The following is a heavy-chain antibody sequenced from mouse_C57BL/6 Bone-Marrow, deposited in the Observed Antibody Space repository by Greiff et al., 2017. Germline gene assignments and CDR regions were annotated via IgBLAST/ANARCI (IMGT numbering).Heavy chain of an antibody. CDR1: GFNIKDDY. CDR3: SSLDGNYFDF. Sequence: VQLQQSGPELVRPGASVKLSCTASGFNIKDDYIHWVKQRPEQGLEWIGWIYPEIGATEHAWKFQGNATITSATASNTAYLQLSSLTSEDTAVYYCSSLDGNYFDFWGQGTPLTVAS. D-gene: IGHD2-1*01. J-gene: IGHJ2*01. V-gene: IGHV14-4*01. CDR2: IYPEIGAT.